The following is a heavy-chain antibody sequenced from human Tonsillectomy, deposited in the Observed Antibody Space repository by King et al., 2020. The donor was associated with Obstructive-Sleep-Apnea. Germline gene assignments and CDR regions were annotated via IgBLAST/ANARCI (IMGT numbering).Heavy chain of an antibody. CDR3: ASAGEHSSARNFDY. J-gene: IGHJ4*02. D-gene: IGHD6-25*01. Sequence: QLVQSGAEVKKPGASVKVSCKASGYTFTSYAINWVRQATGHGLEWMGWMNPNSGNTGYAQKFQGRVTITRNTSISTAYMELSSLRSEDTAVYYCASAGEHSSARNFDYWGQGTLVTVSS. CDR2: MNPNSGNT. CDR1: GYTFTSYA. V-gene: IGHV1-8*01.